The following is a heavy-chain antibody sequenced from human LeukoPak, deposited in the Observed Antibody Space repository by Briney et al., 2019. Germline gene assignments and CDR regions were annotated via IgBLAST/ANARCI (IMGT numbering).Heavy chain of an antibody. J-gene: IGHJ4*02. V-gene: IGHV3-7*01. CDR2: IKQDGSEK. CDR1: GFTFSSYW. D-gene: IGHD5-18*01. Sequence: GGSLRLSCAAPGFTFSSYWMSWVRQAPGKGLEWVANIKQDGSEKYYVDSVKGRFTISRDNAKNSLYLQMNSLRAEDTAVYYCARVGYSYGMTFDCWGQGTLVTVSS. CDR3: ARVGYSYGMTFDC.